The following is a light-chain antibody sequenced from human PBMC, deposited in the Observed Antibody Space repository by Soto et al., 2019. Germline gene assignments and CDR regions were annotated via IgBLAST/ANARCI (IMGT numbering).Light chain of an antibody. V-gene: IGKV3D-15*01. Sequence: EIVMTQSPGTLSVSPGERVTLSCRSSQSVGNNLAWHQQKPGQAPRLLIYDASNRATGIPARFSASGTGTDFTLTISDVQPEDFAIYYCQQYKSWPPITVGQGTRLEIK. CDR1: QSVGNN. CDR3: QQYKSWPPIT. CDR2: DAS. J-gene: IGKJ5*01.